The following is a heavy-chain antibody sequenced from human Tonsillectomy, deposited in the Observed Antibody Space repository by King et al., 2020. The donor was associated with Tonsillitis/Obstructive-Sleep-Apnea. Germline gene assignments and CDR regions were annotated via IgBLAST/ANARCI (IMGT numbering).Heavy chain of an antibody. J-gene: IGHJ3*02. CDR3: ARDDAPYSDSGIYYDAFDI. D-gene: IGHD3-10*01. Sequence: VQLVESGGCLVPPGGSLRLSCAASGFTLRNFWMTWVRQAPGKGLEWLANIKEDGSIKNYWDSVEGRFTISREDAKNSLYLQMNSLRAEDTAVYYCARDDAPYSDSGIYYDAFDIWGQGTVVTVSS. V-gene: IGHV3-7*04. CDR1: GFTLRNFW. CDR2: IKEDGSIK.